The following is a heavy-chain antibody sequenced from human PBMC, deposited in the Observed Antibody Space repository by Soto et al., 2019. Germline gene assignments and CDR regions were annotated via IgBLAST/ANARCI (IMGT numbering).Heavy chain of an antibody. CDR1: GFTVSSNY. V-gene: IGHV3-53*01. D-gene: IGHD4-17*01. J-gene: IGHJ4*02. Sequence: EVQMVESGGGLIQPGGSLRLSCAASGFTVSSNYMSWIRQAPGKVLEWVSVLYSGGRTYYADSVKGRFTISRDNSKNTLYLQMNSLRVEDTAVYYCARGRDYGDFVYDNWGQGTLVTVSS. CDR2: LYSGGRT. CDR3: ARGRDYGDFVYDN.